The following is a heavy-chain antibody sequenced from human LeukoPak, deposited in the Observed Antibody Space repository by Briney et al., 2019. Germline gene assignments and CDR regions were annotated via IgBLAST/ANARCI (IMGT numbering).Heavy chain of an antibody. D-gene: IGHD5-24*01. Sequence: GGSLRLSCAASGFTFSGYWMSWVRQAPGKGLEWVSSISSSSSYIYYADSVKGRFTISRDNAKNSLYLQMNSLRAEDTAVYYCAREEEELPFDYWGQGTLVTVSS. CDR3: AREEEELPFDY. V-gene: IGHV3-21*01. CDR1: GFTFSGYW. CDR2: ISSSSSYI. J-gene: IGHJ4*02.